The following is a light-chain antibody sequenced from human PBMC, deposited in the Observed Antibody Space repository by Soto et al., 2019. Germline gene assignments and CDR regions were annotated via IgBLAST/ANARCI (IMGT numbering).Light chain of an antibody. J-gene: IGKJ5*01. Sequence: ESWLTQSPSTVSLSTEEIATLSCKASQSVSSSYLAWYQQKPGQAPRLLIYGASSRATGIPDRFSGSGSGTDFTLTISRLEPEDFAVYYCQQYGSSPPIPFGQGTRLEIK. CDR2: GAS. V-gene: IGKV3-20*01. CDR1: QSVSSSY. CDR3: QQYGSSPPIP.